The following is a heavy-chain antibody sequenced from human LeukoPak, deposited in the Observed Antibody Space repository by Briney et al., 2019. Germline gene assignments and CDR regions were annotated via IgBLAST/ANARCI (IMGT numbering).Heavy chain of an antibody. J-gene: IGHJ6*03. CDR3: ATAHRHYSSGWHYYYYYYMDV. CDR1: GCSVSSGSFY. CDR2: IYYSGST. D-gene: IGHD6-19*01. Sequence: PSETLSLTCTVSGCSVSSGSFYWSWIRPPPGKGLEWIGYIYYSGSTNYNPSRSSRVTISVDTSKNQFSLKLSSVTAADTAVYYCATAHRHYSSGWHYYYYYYMDVWGKGTTVTVSS. V-gene: IGHV4-61*01.